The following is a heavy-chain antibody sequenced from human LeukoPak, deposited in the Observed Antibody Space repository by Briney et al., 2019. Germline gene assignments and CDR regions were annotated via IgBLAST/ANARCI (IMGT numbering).Heavy chain of an antibody. Sequence: PSETLSLTCAVSGGSFSGYYWSWIRQPPGKGLEWIGEINHSGSTNYNPSLKSRVTIAVDTSKNQISLKLSSVTAADTAVYYCARDRYYGDSPGIDYWGQGTLVTVSS. V-gene: IGHV4-34*01. J-gene: IGHJ4*02. CDR3: ARDRYYGDSPGIDY. D-gene: IGHD4-17*01. CDR2: INHSGST. CDR1: GGSFSGYY.